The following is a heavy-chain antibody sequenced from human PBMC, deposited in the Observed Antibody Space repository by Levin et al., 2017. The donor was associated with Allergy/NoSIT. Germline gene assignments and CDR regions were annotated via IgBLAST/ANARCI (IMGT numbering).Heavy chain of an antibody. V-gene: IGHV3-23*01. J-gene: IGHJ4*02. D-gene: IGHD5-12*01. CDR1: GFTFSSYA. Sequence: PGGSLRLSCAASGFTFSSYALSWVRQAPGKGLEWVSAIYVSADSTYYSDSVKGRFTISRDSSKNTLYPHMSSLRAEDTAVYYCARSSRGYGTFDSWGQGTLVTVSS. CDR2: IYVSADST. CDR3: ARSSRGYGTFDS.